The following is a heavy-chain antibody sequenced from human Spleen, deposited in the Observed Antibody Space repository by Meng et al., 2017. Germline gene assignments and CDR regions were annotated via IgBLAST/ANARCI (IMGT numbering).Heavy chain of an antibody. J-gene: IGHJ5*02. V-gene: IGHV4-34*01. CDR2: INHSGST. CDR1: GGSFIGDY. CDR3: ARVGITTVTTAGWFDP. Sequence: VKLQQWAPGLLKPSENLPLTCAVYGGSFIGDYWSWIRQPPGKGLEWIGEINHSGSTNYNPSLKSRVTISVDTSKNQFSLKLSSVTAADTAVYYCARVGITTVTTAGWFDPWGQGTLVTVSS. D-gene: IGHD4-17*01.